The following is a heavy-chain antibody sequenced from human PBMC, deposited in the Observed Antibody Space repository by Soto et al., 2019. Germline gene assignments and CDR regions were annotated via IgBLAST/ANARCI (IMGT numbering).Heavy chain of an antibody. V-gene: IGHV4-59*01. D-gene: IGHD3-10*01. J-gene: IGHJ3*02. CDR2: IYYSGST. Sequence: PSKTLSLTCTVSEGSISSYYWSWIRQPPGKGLEWIGYIYYSGSTNYNPSLKSRVTISVDTSKNQFSLKLSSVTAADTAVYYCARVWGGAFDIWGQGTMVT. CDR3: ARVWGGAFDI. CDR1: EGSISSYY.